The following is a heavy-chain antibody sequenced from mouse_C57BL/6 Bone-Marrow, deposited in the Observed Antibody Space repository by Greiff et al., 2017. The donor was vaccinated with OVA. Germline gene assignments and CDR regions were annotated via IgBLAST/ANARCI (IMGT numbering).Heavy chain of an antibody. J-gene: IGHJ1*03. D-gene: IGHD1-1*01. CDR2: IYPRSGNT. V-gene: IGHV1-81*01. CDR1: GYTFTSYG. CDR3: ARDYYGSSYHWYFDV. Sequence: QVQLQQSGAELARPGASVKLSCKASGYTFTSYGISWVKQRTGQGLEWIGEIYPRSGNTYYNEKFKGKATLTADKSSSTAYMELRSLTSEDSAVYFCARDYYGSSYHWYFDVWGTGTTVTVSS.